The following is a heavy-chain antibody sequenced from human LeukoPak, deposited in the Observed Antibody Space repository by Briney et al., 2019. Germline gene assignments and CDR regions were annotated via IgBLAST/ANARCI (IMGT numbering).Heavy chain of an antibody. CDR2: INPNSGGT. Sequence: ASVTVSCTASGYTFTCSYIHWVRQAPGQGLEWMGWINPNSGGTNYAQKVQGRVTMTSDKSISTAYRDLNRLRSYDTAVYYGARGETYCSGGSCYSVPCGYWGQGTGVTVSS. V-gene: IGHV1-2*02. CDR1: GYTFTCSY. D-gene: IGHD2-15*01. CDR3: ARGETYCSGGSCYSVPCGY. J-gene: IGHJ4*02.